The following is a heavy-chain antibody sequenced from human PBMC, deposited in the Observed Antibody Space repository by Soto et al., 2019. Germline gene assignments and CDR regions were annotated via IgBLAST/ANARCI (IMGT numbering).Heavy chain of an antibody. CDR3: ERYRGYYYDSSGYYPSSYYYYGMDV. V-gene: IGHV4-34*01. CDR2: INHTGST. D-gene: IGHD3-22*01. CDR1: GGSFRGYY. J-gene: IGHJ6*02. Sequence: PSATLPLTGPACGGSFRGYYWSWIRQPPGKALDGIGEINHTGSTNSNPSLKSRVTISVDTSKNQFSLKLSSVTAADTAVYYCERYRGYYYDSSGYYPSSYYYYGMDVWGQGTTVT.